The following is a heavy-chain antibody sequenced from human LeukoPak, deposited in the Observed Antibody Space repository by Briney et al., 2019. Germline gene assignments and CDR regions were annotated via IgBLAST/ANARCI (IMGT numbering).Heavy chain of an antibody. V-gene: IGHV3-11*01. D-gene: IGHD5-24*01. CDR2: ISSSGSTI. CDR1: GFTFSDYY. J-gene: IGHJ4*02. CDR3: ARVEMATTVHFEY. Sequence: PGGSLRLSCAASGFTFSDYYMSWIRQAPGKGLEWVSYISSSGSTIYYADSLKGRFTISRDNAKKSLYLQMNSLRAEDTAVYYCARVEMATTVHFEYWGQGTLVTVSS.